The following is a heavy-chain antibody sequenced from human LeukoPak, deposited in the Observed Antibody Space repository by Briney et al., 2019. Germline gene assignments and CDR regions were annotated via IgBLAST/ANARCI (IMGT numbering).Heavy chain of an antibody. CDR1: GGSISSYY. D-gene: IGHD6-6*01. J-gene: IGHJ4*02. CDR2: IYTSGST. V-gene: IGHV4-4*07. Sequence: SETLSLTCTVSGGSISSYYGSWIRQPAGEGLEWIGRIYTSGSTNYNPSLKSRVTMSVDTSKNQFSLKLSSVTAAETAVYYCARGDIAARRALRYWGQGTLVTVSS. CDR3: ARGDIAARRALRY.